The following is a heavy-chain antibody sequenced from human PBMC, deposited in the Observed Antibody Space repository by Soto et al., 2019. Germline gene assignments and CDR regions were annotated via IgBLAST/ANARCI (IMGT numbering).Heavy chain of an antibody. J-gene: IGHJ6*02. CDR3: ARALGGDYYYYYGMDV. V-gene: IGHV1-18*04. Sequence: ASVKVSCTASGYTLTSPGISWVRQAPGQGLEWMGWISAYNGNTNYAQKLQGRVTMTTDTSTSTAYMELRSLRSDDTAVYYCARALGGDYYYYYGMDVWGQGTTVAVSS. CDR2: ISAYNGNT. CDR1: GYTLTSPG. D-gene: IGHD3-16*01.